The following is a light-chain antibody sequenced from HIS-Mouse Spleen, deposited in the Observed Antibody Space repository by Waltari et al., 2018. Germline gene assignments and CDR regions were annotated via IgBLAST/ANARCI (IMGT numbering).Light chain of an antibody. Sequence: DIQFTQSPPCLSAFLGHRFTLTCRASQSISSYLAWYQHKPGKAPKPLIYPASTLQSGVPSRFSGSGSGTEFTLTISSLQPEDFATYYCQQLNSYPPTFDQGTTV. CDR3: QQLNSYPPT. CDR2: PAS. CDR1: QSISSY. J-gene: IGKJ1*01. V-gene: IGKV1-9*01.